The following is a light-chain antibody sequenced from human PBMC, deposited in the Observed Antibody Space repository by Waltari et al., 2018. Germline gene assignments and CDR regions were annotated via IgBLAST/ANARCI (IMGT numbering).Light chain of an antibody. J-gene: IGKJ2*01. Sequence: DIVMTQSPDSLAVSLGERATINCKSSQSVSHFSNNNNYLAWYRQKPGQPPKLLLDWAFNRESGVPERFSGSGSATDFTLTISSVQAEDVAVYYCQQYYIAPYTFGQGTKLEIK. V-gene: IGKV4-1*01. CDR3: QQYYIAPYT. CDR1: QSVSHFSNNNNY. CDR2: WAF.